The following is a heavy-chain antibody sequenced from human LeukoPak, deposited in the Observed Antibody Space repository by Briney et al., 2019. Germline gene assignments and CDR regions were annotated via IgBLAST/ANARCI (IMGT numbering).Heavy chain of an antibody. Sequence: GGSLRLSCAASGFSFSSYAMSWVRQAPGKGLEWVSAISGSGGSTYYADSVKGRFTISRDNSKNTLYLQMNSLRAEDTAVYYCAKEIWPTVTIPGRTYFDYWGQGTLVTVSS. CDR2: ISGSGGST. J-gene: IGHJ4*02. CDR3: AKEIWPTVTIPGRTYFDY. D-gene: IGHD4-17*01. CDR1: GFSFSSYA. V-gene: IGHV3-23*01.